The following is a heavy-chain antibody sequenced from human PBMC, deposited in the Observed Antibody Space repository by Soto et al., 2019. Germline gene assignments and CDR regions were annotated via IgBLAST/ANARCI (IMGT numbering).Heavy chain of an antibody. CDR3: AKDPGGQAVALDY. V-gene: IGHV3-30*18. CDR2: ISYDGSNK. J-gene: IGHJ4*02. D-gene: IGHD6-19*01. CDR1: GFTFSSYG. Sequence: QVQLVESGGGVVQSGRSLRLSCAASGFTFSSYGMHWVRQAPGKGLGWVAVISYDGSNKYYADSVKGRFTISRDNSKNTLYLQMNSLRAEDTAVYYCAKDPGGQAVALDYWGQGTLVTVSS.